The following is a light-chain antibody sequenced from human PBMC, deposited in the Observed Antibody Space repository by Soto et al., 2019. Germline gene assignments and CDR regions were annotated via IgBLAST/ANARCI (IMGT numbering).Light chain of an antibody. J-gene: IGKJ1*01. Sequence: EIVMTQFPATLSVSPGERATLSCRASQSISTNVAWYRQKPGQAPRLLIHGASTRATAIPARFSGSGSGTEFTLTISGLEPEDFAVYYCQQYGSSPRTAFGQGTKVDIK. V-gene: IGKV3D-15*01. CDR2: GAS. CDR3: QQYGSSPRTA. CDR1: QSISTN.